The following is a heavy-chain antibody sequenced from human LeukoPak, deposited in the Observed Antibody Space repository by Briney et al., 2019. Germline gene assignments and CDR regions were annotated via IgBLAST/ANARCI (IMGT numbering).Heavy chain of an antibody. J-gene: IGHJ4*02. Sequence: SETLSLTCTVSGGSISSGGYSWSWIRQAPGKGLEWIGYIYYSGSTNYNPSLKSRVTISVDTSKNQFSLKLSSVTAADTAVYYCARETMYCSGGSCYYYFDYWGQGTLVTVSS. V-gene: IGHV4-61*08. CDR1: GGSISSGGYS. CDR3: ARETMYCSGGSCYYYFDY. CDR2: IYYSGST. D-gene: IGHD2-15*01.